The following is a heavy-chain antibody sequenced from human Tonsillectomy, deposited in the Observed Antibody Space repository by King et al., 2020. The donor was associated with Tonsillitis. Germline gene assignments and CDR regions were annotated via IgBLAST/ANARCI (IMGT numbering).Heavy chain of an antibody. J-gene: IGHJ4*02. V-gene: IGHV3-21*01. D-gene: IGHD3-9*01. CDR1: GFTFSNYS. CDR2: ISSSSSYI. Sequence: VQLVESGGGLVKPGGSLRLSCAASGFTFSNYSMNWVRQAPGKGLEWVSSISSSSSYIYYADSVKGRFTISRDNAKNSLYLQMNSLRAEDTAVYYCVRDQPYYDILSGYYTFDYWGQGTLVTVSS. CDR3: VRDQPYYDILSGYYTFDY.